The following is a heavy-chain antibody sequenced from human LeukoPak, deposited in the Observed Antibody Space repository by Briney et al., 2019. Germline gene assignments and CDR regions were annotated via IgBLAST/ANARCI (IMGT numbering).Heavy chain of an antibody. D-gene: IGHD3-10*01. CDR3: ARDGGSYYLDY. V-gene: IGHV4-59*01. CDR1: GGSISSYH. Sequence: PSETLSLTCTVSGGSISSYHWTWIRQPPGRGLEWIAYIYYSGSTSYNPSLKSRVTISVDMSKNQFSLKLSSVTAADTAVYYCARDGGSYYLDYWGQGTLVTVSS. J-gene: IGHJ4*02. CDR2: IYYSGST.